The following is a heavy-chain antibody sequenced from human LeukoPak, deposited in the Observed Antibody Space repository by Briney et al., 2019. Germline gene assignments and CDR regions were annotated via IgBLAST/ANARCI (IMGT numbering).Heavy chain of an antibody. CDR1: GFTFSSYA. J-gene: IGHJ4*02. V-gene: IGHV3-30*04. D-gene: IGHD2-15*01. Sequence: PGRSLRLSCAASGFTFSSYAMHWVRQAPGKGLEWVAVISYDGSNKYYADSVKGRFTISRDNSKNTLYLQMNSLRAEDTAVYYCAKTLGSCGGGNCYSGAIDYWGQGTLVTVSS. CDR3: AKTLGSCGGGNCYSGAIDY. CDR2: ISYDGSNK.